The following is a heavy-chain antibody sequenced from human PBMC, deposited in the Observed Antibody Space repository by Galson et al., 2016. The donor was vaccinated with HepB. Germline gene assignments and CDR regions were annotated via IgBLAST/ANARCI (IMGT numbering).Heavy chain of an antibody. Sequence: VANIKEDGSEKYYVDSVKGRFTISRDNAHNSLYLQMNSLRAEDTAVYYCAREAVAGNVGAFDIWGQGTMVTVSS. V-gene: IGHV3-7*01. D-gene: IGHD6-19*01. CDR2: IKEDGSEK. CDR3: AREAVAGNVGAFDI. J-gene: IGHJ3*02.